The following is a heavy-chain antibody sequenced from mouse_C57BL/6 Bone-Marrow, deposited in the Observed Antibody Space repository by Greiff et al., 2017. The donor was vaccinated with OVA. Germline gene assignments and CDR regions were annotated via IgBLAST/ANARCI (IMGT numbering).Heavy chain of an antibody. V-gene: IGHV1-54*01. D-gene: IGHD4-1*01. CDR1: GYAFTHYL. Sequence: QVQLQQSGAELVRPGTSVKVSCKASGYAFTHYLIEWVKQRPGQGLEWIGVINPGSGGTNYNEKFKGKATLTADKSSSTAYMQLSSLTSEDSAVYFCARELTGGYFDVWGTGTTVTVSS. CDR3: ARELTGGYFDV. J-gene: IGHJ1*03. CDR2: INPGSGGT.